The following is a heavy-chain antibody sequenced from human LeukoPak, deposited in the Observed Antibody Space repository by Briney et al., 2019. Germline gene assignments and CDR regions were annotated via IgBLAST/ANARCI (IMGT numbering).Heavy chain of an antibody. D-gene: IGHD1-26*01. Sequence: PGGSLRLSCAASGFTFSSYSVNWVRQGPGKGLEWVSSISRSGTYTYYADSVKGRFTISRDNAKNSLYLQMNSLRAEDTAVYYCARAGIVGAQADYWGQGTLVTVSS. J-gene: IGHJ4*02. CDR3: ARAGIVGAQADY. CDR1: GFTFSSYS. V-gene: IGHV3-21*06. CDR2: ISRSGTYT.